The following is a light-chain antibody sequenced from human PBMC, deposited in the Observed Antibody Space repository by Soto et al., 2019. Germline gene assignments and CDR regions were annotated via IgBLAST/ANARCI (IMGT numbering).Light chain of an antibody. CDR3: SSSAGTKNMV. CDR2: EVS. V-gene: IGLV2-8*01. J-gene: IGLJ2*01. CDR1: PSDVGASNY. Sequence: QSVLTQPPSASGSPGQSVTISCTATPSDVGASNYVSWYQQQPGKAPKLMISEVSKRPSGVPDRFAGSKSGNTASLTVSGLQAEDEADYYCSSSAGTKNMVFGAGTKVTVL.